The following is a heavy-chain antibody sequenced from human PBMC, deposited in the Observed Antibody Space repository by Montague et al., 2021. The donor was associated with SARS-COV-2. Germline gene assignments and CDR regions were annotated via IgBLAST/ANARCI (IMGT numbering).Heavy chain of an antibody. V-gene: IGHV2-5*02. J-gene: IGHJ4*02. CDR3: AHRYYSGSESSASAVFDY. CDR1: GFSLSTDGVG. CDR2: IYWDDDK. Sequence: PALVKPTQTLTLTCTFSGFSLSTDGVGVGWIRQPPGKALEWLALIYWDDDKRYRPGLQRRLTITKGTSENQVVLTMTNMDPVDTATYYCAHRYYSGSESSASAVFDYWGQGTLVTVSS. D-gene: IGHD3-10*01.